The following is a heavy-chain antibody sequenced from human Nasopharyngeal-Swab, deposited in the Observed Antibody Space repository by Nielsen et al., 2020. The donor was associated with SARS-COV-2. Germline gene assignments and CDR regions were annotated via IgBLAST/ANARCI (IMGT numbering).Heavy chain of an antibody. CDR2: TYYKSKWYN. Sequence: SQTLSLTCAISVDSVSISTAACNSIRHSPSRGLEWLGRTYYKSKWYNDYAVSVKSRITINPDTSKNQFSLHLNSVTPEDTAVYYCARARGAYGDYYYYYYTDVWGKGTTVTVSS. CDR3: ARARGAYGDYYYYYYTDV. V-gene: IGHV6-1*01. CDR1: VDSVSISTAA. J-gene: IGHJ6*03. D-gene: IGHD4-17*01.